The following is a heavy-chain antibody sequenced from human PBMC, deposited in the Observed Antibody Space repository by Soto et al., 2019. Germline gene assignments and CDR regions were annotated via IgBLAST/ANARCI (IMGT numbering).Heavy chain of an antibody. J-gene: IGHJ1*01. CDR3: ARAGDSGSYFQH. CDR2: IWYDGSNK. Sequence: QVQLVEPGGGVVQPGRSLRLSCAASGFTFSSYGMHWVRQAPGKGLEWVAVIWYDGSNKYYADSVKGRFTISRDNSKNTLYLQMNSLRAEDTAVYYCARAGDSGSYFQHWGQGTRVTVSS. D-gene: IGHD1-26*01. CDR1: GFTFSSYG. V-gene: IGHV3-33*01.